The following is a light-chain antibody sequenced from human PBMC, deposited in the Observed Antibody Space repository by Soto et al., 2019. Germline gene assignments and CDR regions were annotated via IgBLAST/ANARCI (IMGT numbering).Light chain of an antibody. CDR1: QSVSSY. CDR3: QQRSNWPPIT. Sequence: EIVLTRSPVTRSLSPGEKATLSCRASQSVSSYLAWYQQKPGQAHRLLIYDASNRATGIPARFSGGGTGTDFTLTIDNLEPEDFAIYYCQQRSNWPPITFGQGTRMEIK. CDR2: DAS. V-gene: IGKV3-11*01. J-gene: IGKJ5*01.